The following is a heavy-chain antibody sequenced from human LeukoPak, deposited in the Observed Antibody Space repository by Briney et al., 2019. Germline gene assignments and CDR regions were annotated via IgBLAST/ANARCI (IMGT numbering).Heavy chain of an antibody. J-gene: IGHJ4*02. CDR3: ARDRGGDIVAPFDY. CDR1: DDSITMYY. D-gene: IGHD5-12*01. V-gene: IGHV4-59*01. CDR2: IYYSGTT. Sequence: SETLSLTCTVSDDSITMYYWNWIRLPPGKGLELIGYIYYSGTTNYNPSLKSRVTISVDSSKNQFSLKLSSVTAADTAVYYCARDRGGDIVAPFDYWGQGTLVTVSS.